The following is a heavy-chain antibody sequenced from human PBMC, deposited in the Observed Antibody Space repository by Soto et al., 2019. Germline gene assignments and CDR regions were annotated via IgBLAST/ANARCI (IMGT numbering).Heavy chain of an antibody. J-gene: IGHJ4*02. D-gene: IGHD6-6*01. CDR1: GYTFTDYY. CDR3: ARSVSFITPRPDY. CDR2: INPNNGDI. Sequence: ASVKVSCKASGYTFTDYYLHWVRQAPGQGLECMGWINPNNGDINYAQKFQGRVTMTRDTSISTAYMEVSRLRSDDTAVYYCARSVSFITPRPDYWGQGTLVTVSS. V-gene: IGHV1-2*02.